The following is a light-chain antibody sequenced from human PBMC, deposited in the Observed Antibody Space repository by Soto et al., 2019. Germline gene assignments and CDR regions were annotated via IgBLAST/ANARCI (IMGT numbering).Light chain of an antibody. V-gene: IGLV2-11*01. CDR2: DVT. J-gene: IGLJ2*01. CDR3: CSHADSHYVV. Sequence: QSALTQPRSVSGSPGQSVTISCTGSSNDVGDPNYVSWYQHHPGKAPKLMIYDVTKRPSGVPDRFSGSKSGNTASLTISGLQTEDEADYYCCSHADSHYVVFGAGTKLTVL. CDR1: SNDVGDPNY.